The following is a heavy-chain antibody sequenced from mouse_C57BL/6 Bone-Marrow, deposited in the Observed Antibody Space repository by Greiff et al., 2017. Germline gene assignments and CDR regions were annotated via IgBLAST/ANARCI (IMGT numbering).Heavy chain of an antibody. J-gene: IGHJ2*01. V-gene: IGHV3-3*01. CDR3: ARDGGRNYFDY. D-gene: IGHD1-1*02. CDR2: TFYSGIT. CDR1: GFSINSDCY. Sequence: EVQLQQSGPSLVRPSQTLSLTCTVTGFSINSDCYWIWIRQFPGNKLEYIGYTFYSGITYYNPSLESRTYITRDTAKNQFSLKLSSVTTEDTATYYCARDGGRNYFDYWGQGTTLTVSS.